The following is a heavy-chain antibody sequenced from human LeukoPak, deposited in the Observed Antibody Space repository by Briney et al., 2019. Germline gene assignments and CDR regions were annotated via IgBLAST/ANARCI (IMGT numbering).Heavy chain of an antibody. V-gene: IGHV4-34*01. J-gene: IGHJ5*02. D-gene: IGHD2-2*01. CDR3: ARGLGYCSSTSCLVNWFDP. CDR2: INHSGST. Sequence: SETLSLTCAVYGGSFSGYYWSWIRQPPGKGLEWIGEINHSGSTNYNPSLKSRVTISVDTSKNQFSLKLSSVTAADTAVYYCARGLGYCSSTSCLVNWFDPWGQGALVTVSS. CDR1: GGSFSGYY.